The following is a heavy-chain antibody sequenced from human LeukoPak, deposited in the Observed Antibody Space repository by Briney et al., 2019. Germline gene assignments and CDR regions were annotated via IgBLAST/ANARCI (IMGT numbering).Heavy chain of an antibody. J-gene: IGHJ6*03. CDR2: INQAGTGK. CDR1: GFSFSSQW. D-gene: IGHD2-15*01. CDR3: ARVLRYCSGGNCYSGGLGYMDV. Sequence: GGSLRLSCAASGFSFSSQWMSWVRQAPGKGLEGVAIINQAGTGKYYVDSVKGRFTISRDNAENSLYLQMNSLRAEDTAVYYRARVLRYCSGGNCYSGGLGYMDVWGKGTTVTISS. V-gene: IGHV3-7*01.